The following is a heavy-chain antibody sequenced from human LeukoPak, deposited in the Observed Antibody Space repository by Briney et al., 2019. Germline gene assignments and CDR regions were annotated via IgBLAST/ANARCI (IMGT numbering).Heavy chain of an antibody. Sequence: PSETLSLTCAVYGGSFSGYYWSWIRQPPGKGLEWIGEINHSGSTNYNPSLKSRVTISVDTSKNQFSLKLSSVTAADTAVYYCARRPGGYFDWLYNWFDPWGQGTLVTVSS. CDR1: GGSFSGYY. V-gene: IGHV4-34*01. J-gene: IGHJ5*02. CDR3: ARRPGGYFDWLYNWFDP. CDR2: INHSGST. D-gene: IGHD3-9*01.